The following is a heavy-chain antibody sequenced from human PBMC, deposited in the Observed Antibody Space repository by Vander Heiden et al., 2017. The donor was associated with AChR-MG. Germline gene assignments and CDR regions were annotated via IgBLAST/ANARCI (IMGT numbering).Heavy chain of an antibody. Sequence: QVQLVQSGAEVKKPGASVKVSCKASGYTFSSYGISWVRQAPGHGLEWMGWTRAYNGNTDYAQKFQGRVTLTTDTSTSTAYMELRSLTSDDTAVYYCARAYFSSSDYWGQGTLVTVSS. V-gene: IGHV1-18*01. D-gene: IGHD6-6*01. CDR2: TRAYNGNT. CDR3: ARAYFSSSDY. CDR1: GYTFSSYG. J-gene: IGHJ4*02.